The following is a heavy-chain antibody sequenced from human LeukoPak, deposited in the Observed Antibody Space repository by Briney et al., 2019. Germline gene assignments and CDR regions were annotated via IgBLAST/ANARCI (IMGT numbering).Heavy chain of an antibody. CDR3: AREGDGSGSYFDC. V-gene: IGHV3-30-3*01. CDR1: GSTFSSYA. CDR2: TSHDGSNK. J-gene: IGHJ4*02. D-gene: IGHD3-10*01. Sequence: PGGSLRLSCAASGSTFSSYAMSWVRQAPGKGLEWVAVTSHDGSNKYYADSVKGRFTISRDNSKNTLYLQMNSLRAEDTAVYYCAREGDGSGSYFDCWGQGTLVTVSS.